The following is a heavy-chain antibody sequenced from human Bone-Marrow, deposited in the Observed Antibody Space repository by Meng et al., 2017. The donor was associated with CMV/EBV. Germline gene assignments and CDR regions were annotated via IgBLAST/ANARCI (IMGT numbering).Heavy chain of an antibody. Sequence: ASVKVSCKASGYTFTSYYMHWVRQAPGQGLEWMGIINPSGGSTSYAQKFQGRVTMTRDTSTSTVYMELSSLRSDDTAVYYCARAPRLGGYCSSTSCYTVLGLDVWGQGTTVTVSS. CDR1: GYTFTSYY. V-gene: IGHV1-46*01. CDR3: ARAPRLGGYCSSTSCYTVLGLDV. CDR2: INPSGGST. J-gene: IGHJ6*02. D-gene: IGHD2-2*02.